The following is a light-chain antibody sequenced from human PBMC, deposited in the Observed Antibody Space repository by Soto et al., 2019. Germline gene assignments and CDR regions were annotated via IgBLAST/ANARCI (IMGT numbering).Light chain of an antibody. CDR1: QSVSNNY. CDR2: GAS. Sequence: EIVLTQSPGTLSLSPGERATLSCRASQSVSNNYLAWYQQKPGQAPRLLIYGASNRATGIPARFSGSGSATEFTLTISSLQSGDFAVYYCQQRGNWPPITFGQGTRLEIK. V-gene: IGKV3D-20*02. CDR3: QQRGNWPPIT. J-gene: IGKJ5*01.